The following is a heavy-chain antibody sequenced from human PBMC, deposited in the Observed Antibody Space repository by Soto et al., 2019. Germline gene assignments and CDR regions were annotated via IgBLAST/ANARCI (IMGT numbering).Heavy chain of an antibody. Sequence: QVQLVQSGAEVKKPGSSVKVSCKASGGTFSSYAISWVRQAPGQGLEWMGGIIPIFGTANYAQKFQGRVTITADDSTSTAYMERSSLRSEDTAVYYWASAPRHCSGGSCYSPWGQGTLVTVSS. CDR2: IIPIFGTA. J-gene: IGHJ5*02. CDR3: ASAPRHCSGGSCYSP. V-gene: IGHV1-69*12. CDR1: GGTFSSYA. D-gene: IGHD2-15*01.